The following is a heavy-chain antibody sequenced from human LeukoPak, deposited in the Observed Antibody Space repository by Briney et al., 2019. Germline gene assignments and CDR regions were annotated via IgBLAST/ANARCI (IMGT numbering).Heavy chain of an antibody. J-gene: IGHJ5*02. CDR1: GFTFSSYA. Sequence: PGGSLRLSCAASGFTFSSYAMSWVRQAPGKGLEWVSAISGSGGSTYYADSVKGRFTISRDNSKYTLYLQMNSLRAEDTAVYYCAKDTTMIVTSNWFDPWGQGTLVTVSS. V-gene: IGHV3-23*01. CDR3: AKDTTMIVTSNWFDP. CDR2: ISGSGGST. D-gene: IGHD3-22*01.